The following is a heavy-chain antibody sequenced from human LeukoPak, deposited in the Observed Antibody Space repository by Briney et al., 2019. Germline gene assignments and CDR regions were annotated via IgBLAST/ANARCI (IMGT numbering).Heavy chain of an antibody. CDR3: ARVWEYCSGGSCYENYYGMDV. CDR2: ISSSSSYI. V-gene: IGHV3-21*01. J-gene: IGHJ6*04. Sequence: GGSLRLSCAASGFTFSSYSMNWVRQAPGKGLEWVSSISSSSSYIYYADSVKGRFTISRDNAKNSLYLQMNSLRAEDTAAYYCARVWEYCSGGSCYENYYGMDVWGKGTTVTVSS. D-gene: IGHD2-15*01. CDR1: GFTFSSYS.